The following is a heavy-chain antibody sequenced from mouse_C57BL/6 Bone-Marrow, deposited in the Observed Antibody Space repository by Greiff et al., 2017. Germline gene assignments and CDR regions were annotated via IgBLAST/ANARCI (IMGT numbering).Heavy chain of an antibody. CDR2: IYPGGGST. CDR1: GYTFTNYW. CDR3: ARLGVWYAMDY. Sequence: VMLVESGAELVRPGTSVKMSCKASGYTFTNYWIGWAKQRPGHGLEWIGDIYPGGGSTNYNEKFKGKATLTADKSSSTAYMQFSSLTSEDSAIYYCARLGVWYAMDYWGQGTSVTVSS. J-gene: IGHJ4*01. V-gene: IGHV1-63*01.